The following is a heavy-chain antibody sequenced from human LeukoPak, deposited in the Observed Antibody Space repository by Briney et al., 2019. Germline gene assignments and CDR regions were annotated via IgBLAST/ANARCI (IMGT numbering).Heavy chain of an antibody. CDR1: GFSFSTYA. V-gene: IGHV3-33*01. Sequence: PGGSLRLSCAASGFSFSTYAMHWVRQAPGKGLDWVAMIWSDASNQYYADSVKGRFTISRDNSKNTLYLQLNSLRAEDTAVYYCATERDSSWTLDSWGQGTLVTVSS. D-gene: IGHD6-13*01. CDR3: ATERDSSWTLDS. CDR2: IWSDASNQ. J-gene: IGHJ4*02.